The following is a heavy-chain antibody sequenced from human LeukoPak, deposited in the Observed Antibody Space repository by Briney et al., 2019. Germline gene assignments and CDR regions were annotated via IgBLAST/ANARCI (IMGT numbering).Heavy chain of an antibody. V-gene: IGHV4-61*01. J-gene: IGHJ4*02. CDR1: GVSIRSTTHY. Sequence: SETLSLTCTVSGVSIRSTTHYWSWIRQPPGKGLEWIGYIYHSGTTNYNPSLRSRVTISVDTSKNQFSLKLSSVTAADTAVYYCATMKAVRVNDFWSGYPDYWGQGTLVTVSS. CDR3: ATMKAVRVNDFWSGYPDY. D-gene: IGHD3-3*01. CDR2: IYHSGTT.